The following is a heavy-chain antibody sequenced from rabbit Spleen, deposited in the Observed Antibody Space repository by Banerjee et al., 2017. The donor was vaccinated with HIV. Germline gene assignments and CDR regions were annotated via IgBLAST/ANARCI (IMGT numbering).Heavy chain of an antibody. J-gene: IGHJ4*01. Sequence: QSLEESGGGLVKPEGSLTLTCKTSGFDFSSYFYICWVRQAPGKGLELIACIYTGSSGSTYYASWAKGRFTISKTSSTTVTLQMTSLTAADTATYFCARNYAYSDYVYFNLWGPGTLVTVS. CDR3: ARNYAYSDYVYFNL. D-gene: IGHD6-1*01. CDR2: IYTGSSGST. CDR1: GFDFSSYFY. V-gene: IGHV1S40*01.